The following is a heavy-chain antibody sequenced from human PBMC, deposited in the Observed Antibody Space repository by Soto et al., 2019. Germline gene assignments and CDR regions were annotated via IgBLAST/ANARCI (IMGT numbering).Heavy chain of an antibody. D-gene: IGHD4-17*01. CDR1: GFTFSSYA. J-gene: IGHJ4*02. V-gene: IGHV3-23*01. CDR3: AVLPIPYRLRPPRPNNMDY. Sequence: EVQLLESGGGLVQPGGSLRLSCAASGFTFSSYAMSWVRQAPGKGLEWVSAISGSGGSTYYADSVKGRFTISRDNSKNTLYLQMNSLRAEDTAVYYCAVLPIPYRLRPPRPNNMDYWGQGTLVTVSS. CDR2: ISGSGGST.